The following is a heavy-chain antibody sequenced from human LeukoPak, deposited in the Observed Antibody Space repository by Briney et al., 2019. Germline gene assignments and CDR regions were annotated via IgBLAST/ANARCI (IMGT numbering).Heavy chain of an antibody. CDR2: IIPIFGTA. D-gene: IGHD3-22*01. CDR3: ARAVHVWYYDSSGYYYRPDDAFDI. Sequence: SVKVSCKASGGTFSSYAISWVRQAPGQGLEWMGGIIPIFGTANYAQKFQGRVTITADESTSTAYMELSSLRSEDTAVYYCARAVHVWYYDSSGYYYRPDDAFDIWGQGTMVTVSS. J-gene: IGHJ3*02. CDR1: GGTFSSYA. V-gene: IGHV1-69*13.